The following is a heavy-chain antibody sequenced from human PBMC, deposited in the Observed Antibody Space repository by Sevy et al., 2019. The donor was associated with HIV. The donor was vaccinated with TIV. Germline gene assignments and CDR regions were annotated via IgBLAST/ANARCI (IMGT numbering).Heavy chain of an antibody. V-gene: IGHV3-21*06. CDR2: ISGSSNYI. D-gene: IGHD1-26*01. J-gene: IGHJ4*02. CDR3: ATGPPDGSYDYFDY. Sequence: GGSLRLSCAASGFTFSRYSMNWVRQAPGKGLEWVSSISGSSNYIYYAESLKGRFIISRDNAKNTLYLQMNSLRADDTAVYYCATGPPDGSYDYFDYWGQGTLLTVSS. CDR1: GFTFSRYS.